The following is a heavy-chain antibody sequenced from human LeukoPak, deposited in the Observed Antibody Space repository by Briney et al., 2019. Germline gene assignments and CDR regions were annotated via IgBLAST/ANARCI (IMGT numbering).Heavy chain of an antibody. CDR3: ARDNYGSGSYYAFDI. J-gene: IGHJ3*02. CDR2: INPSGGST. Sequence: RASVNVSCKASGYTFTGYYMHWVRQAPGQGLEWMGIINPSGGSTSYAQKFQGRVTMTRDTSTSTVYMELSSLRSEDTAVYYCARDNYGSGSYYAFDIWGQGTMVTVSS. D-gene: IGHD3-10*01. V-gene: IGHV1-46*01. CDR1: GYTFTGYY.